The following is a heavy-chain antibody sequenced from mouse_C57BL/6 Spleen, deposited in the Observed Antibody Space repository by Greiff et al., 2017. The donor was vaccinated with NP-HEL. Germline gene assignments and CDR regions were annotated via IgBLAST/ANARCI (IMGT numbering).Heavy chain of an antibody. D-gene: IGHD2-2*01. CDR3: ARSGVYGYDDPFDY. V-gene: IGHV1-69*01. CDR1: GYTFTSYW. J-gene: IGHJ2*01. Sequence: QVQLQQSGAELVMPGASVKLSCKASGYTFTSYWMHWVKQRPGQGLEWIGEIDPSDSYTNYNQKFKGKSTLTVDKSSSTAYMQLSSLTSEDSAVYYCARSGVYGYDDPFDYWGQGTTLTVSS. CDR2: IDPSDSYT.